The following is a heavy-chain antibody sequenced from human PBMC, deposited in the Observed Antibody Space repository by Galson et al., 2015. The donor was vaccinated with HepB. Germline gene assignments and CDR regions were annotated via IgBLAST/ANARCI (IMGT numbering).Heavy chain of an antibody. CDR2: ISYDGSNK. Sequence: SLRLSCAASRFTFSSYAMHWVRQAPGKGLEWVAVISYDGSNKYYADSVKGRFTISRDNSKNTLYLQMNSLRAEDTAVYYCARTVTPDYWGQGTLVTVSS. J-gene: IGHJ4*02. V-gene: IGHV3-30-3*01. CDR1: RFTFSSYA. CDR3: ARTVTPDY. D-gene: IGHD4-17*01.